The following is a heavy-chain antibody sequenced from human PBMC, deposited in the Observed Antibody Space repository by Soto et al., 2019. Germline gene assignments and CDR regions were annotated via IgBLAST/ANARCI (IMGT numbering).Heavy chain of an antibody. V-gene: IGHV1-8*01. CDR2: MSPNSGST. J-gene: IGHJ4*02. CDR3: ARGTRTFDY. Sequence: QVQLVQSGAEVKKPGASVKVSCKASGYTFTNYDINWVRQATGQGLEWMGWMSPNSGSTVYAQKFQGRVTMTRNTSMSTAYMELSSLRSEDTAVYYCARGTRTFDYWGQGTLVTVSS. CDR1: GYTFTNYD.